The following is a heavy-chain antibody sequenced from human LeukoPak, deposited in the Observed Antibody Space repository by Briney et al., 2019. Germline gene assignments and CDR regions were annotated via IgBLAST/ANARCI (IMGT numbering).Heavy chain of an antibody. J-gene: IGHJ4*02. CDR2: ISSSSSYT. Sequence: GGSLRLSCAASGFTFSDYYMSWIRQAPGKGLEWVSYISSSSSYTNYADSVKGRFTISRDNAKNSLHLQMNSLRAEDTAVYYCMSYAGRSDDYWGQGTLVTVSS. D-gene: IGHD3-16*01. CDR3: MSYAGRSDDY. V-gene: IGHV3-11*06. CDR1: GFTFSDYY.